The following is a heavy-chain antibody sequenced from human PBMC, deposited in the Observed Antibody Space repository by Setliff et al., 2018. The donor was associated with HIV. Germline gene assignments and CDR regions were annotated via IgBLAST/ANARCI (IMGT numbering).Heavy chain of an antibody. V-gene: IGHV1-69*10. Sequence: SVKVSCKASGGTSSTHAINWVRQAPGQGLEWMGQIISILDITTYAQSLQGRVTITADESTGTFYMELSSLRSADTAVYYCAGPRGDEAFDIWGQGTMVTVSS. D-gene: IGHD3-10*01. J-gene: IGHJ3*02. CDR3: AGPRGDEAFDI. CDR1: GGTSSTHA. CDR2: IISILDIT.